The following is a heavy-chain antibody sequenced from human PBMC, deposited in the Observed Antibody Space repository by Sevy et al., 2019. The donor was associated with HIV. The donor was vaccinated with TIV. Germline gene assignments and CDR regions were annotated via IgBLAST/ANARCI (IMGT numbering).Heavy chain of an antibody. CDR1: GFTFRSFS. CDR3: ARAAYYCSTTSCYIDY. J-gene: IGHJ4*02. Sequence: GGSLRLSCVASGFTFRSFSMHWVRQAPGKGLEWVSSISSSSSYIYYADSVKGRFTISRDNAKNSLYLQMNSLRVEDTAVYYCARAAYYCSTTSCYIDYWGQGTLVTVSS. D-gene: IGHD2-2*02. CDR2: ISSSSSYI. V-gene: IGHV3-21*01.